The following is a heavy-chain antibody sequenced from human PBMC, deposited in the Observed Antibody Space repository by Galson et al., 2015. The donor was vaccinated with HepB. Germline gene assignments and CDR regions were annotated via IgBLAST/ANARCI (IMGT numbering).Heavy chain of an antibody. Sequence: LRLSCAASGFTFSNYGMHWVRQAPGKGLEWVAVISYDGSNKYYADSVRGRFTMSRDAFQNSLYLQMNNLRVEDTAIYFCARESNWAYDSWGTGTLVTVSS. CDR3: ARESNWAYDS. CDR2: ISYDGSNK. J-gene: IGHJ4*02. D-gene: IGHD3-16*01. CDR1: GFTFSNYG. V-gene: IGHV3-30*03.